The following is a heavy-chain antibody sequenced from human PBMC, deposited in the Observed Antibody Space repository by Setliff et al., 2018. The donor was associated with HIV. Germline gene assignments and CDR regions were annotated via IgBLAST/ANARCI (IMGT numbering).Heavy chain of an antibody. D-gene: IGHD2-2*01. CDR3: AIHHLVDPFDC. J-gene: IGHJ4*01. CDR2: IFYSGST. V-gene: IGHV4-39*01. Sequence: SETLSLTCTVSGDSISSSSYCWGWLRQPTGQGLEGIGSIFYSGSTYYNPSLKSRLIMSVYTTKNQFPLKLSSVTAADTADYYCAIHHLVDPFDCWGHGTLVTVSS. CDR1: GDSISSSSYC.